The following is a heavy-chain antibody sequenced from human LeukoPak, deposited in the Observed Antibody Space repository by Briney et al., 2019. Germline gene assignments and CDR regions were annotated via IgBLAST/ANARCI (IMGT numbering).Heavy chain of an antibody. V-gene: IGHV4-30-2*01. CDR2: IYHSGST. J-gene: IGHJ4*02. CDR1: GGSISSGGYY. CDR3: ARVEGVESN. Sequence: PSETLSLTCTVSGGSISSGGYYWSWIRQPPGKGLEWIGYIYHSGSTNYNPSLKSRVTISVDRSKNQFSLKLSSVTAADTAVYYCARVEGVESNWGQGTLVTVSS. D-gene: IGHD1-1*01.